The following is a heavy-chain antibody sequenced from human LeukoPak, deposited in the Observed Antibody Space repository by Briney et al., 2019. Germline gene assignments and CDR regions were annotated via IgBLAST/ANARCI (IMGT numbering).Heavy chain of an antibody. Sequence: GGSLRLSCAASGFTLSNYAMYWVRQAPGKGLEWVSGISGSGGTTYYADFVKGRFTISRDISKNTLYLQMNSLRAEDTAVYYCAKDRNNYYGSGSYNYWGQGTLVTVSS. J-gene: IGHJ4*02. CDR3: AKDRNNYYGSGSYNY. D-gene: IGHD3-10*01. CDR1: GFTLSNYA. CDR2: ISGSGGTT. V-gene: IGHV3-23*01.